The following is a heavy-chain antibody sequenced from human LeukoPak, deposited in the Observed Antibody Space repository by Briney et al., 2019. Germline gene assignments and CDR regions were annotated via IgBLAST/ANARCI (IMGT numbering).Heavy chain of an antibody. Sequence: PSDTLSPTRAVYGGSFSGYYWSWVRQPPGKGREWVEEINHSGSTNYNPSLKSRVTISVDTTKIQFSLKLRSVTAADPAVFFCARLIARIAAAGKIWFDPWGQGNLVTVSS. CDR1: GGSFSGYY. D-gene: IGHD6-13*01. V-gene: IGHV4-34*01. J-gene: IGHJ5*02. CDR3: ARLIARIAAAGKIWFDP. CDR2: INHSGST.